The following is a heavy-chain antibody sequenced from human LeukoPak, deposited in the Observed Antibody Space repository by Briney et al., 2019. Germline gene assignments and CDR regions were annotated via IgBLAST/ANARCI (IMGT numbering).Heavy chain of an antibody. J-gene: IGHJ4*02. Sequence: PGGSLRLSCAAFGFTFSSYWMSWVRQAPGKGLEWVANIKQDGSEKYYVDSVKGRFTISRDNAKNSLYLQMNSLRAEDTAVYYCATTPSVLISSYYFDYWGQGTLVTVSS. CDR1: GFTFSSYW. D-gene: IGHD1-7*01. V-gene: IGHV3-7*01. CDR3: ATTPSVLISSYYFDY. CDR2: IKQDGSEK.